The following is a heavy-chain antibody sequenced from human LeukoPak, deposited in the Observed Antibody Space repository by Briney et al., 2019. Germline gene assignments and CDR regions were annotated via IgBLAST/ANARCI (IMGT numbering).Heavy chain of an antibody. CDR3: ARDHKGGIAVAYFDY. CDR1: GYSINSGYY. J-gene: IGHJ4*02. CDR2: IYHSGSA. D-gene: IGHD6-19*01. V-gene: IGHV4-38-2*02. Sequence: SETLSLTCTVSGYSINSGYYWAWIRQPPGKGLEWIGSIYHSGSAYYNPSLKSRVTISVDTSKNQFSLKLSSVTAADTAVYYCARDHKGGIAVAYFDYWGQGTLVTVSS.